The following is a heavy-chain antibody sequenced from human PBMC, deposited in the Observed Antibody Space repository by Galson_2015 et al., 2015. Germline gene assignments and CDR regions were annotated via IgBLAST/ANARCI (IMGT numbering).Heavy chain of an antibody. J-gene: IGHJ4*02. D-gene: IGHD1-26*01. CDR3: ARDPTIVGAFDY. Sequence: SLRLSCAASGFTFSSYEMNWVRQAPGKGLEWVSYISSSGSTIYYADSVKGRFTISRDNAKNSLYLQMNSLRAGDTAVYYCARDPTIVGAFDYWGQGTLVTVSS. CDR2: ISSSGSTI. V-gene: IGHV3-48*03. CDR1: GFTFSSYE.